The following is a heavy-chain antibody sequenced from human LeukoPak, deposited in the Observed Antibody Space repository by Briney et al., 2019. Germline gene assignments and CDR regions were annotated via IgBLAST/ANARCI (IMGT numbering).Heavy chain of an antibody. D-gene: IGHD5-12*01. J-gene: IGHJ3*02. V-gene: IGHV4-4*02. CDR2: IHHSGGT. Sequence: SGTLSLTCTVSGASVSRNWWSWVRQPPGKGLEWIGEIHHSGGTNYNPSLKSRVTISVDTSKNQFSLKLSSVTAADTAVYYCARHTSGWLRSQRAFDIWGQGTMVTVSS. CDR1: GASVSRNW. CDR3: ARHTSGWLRSQRAFDI.